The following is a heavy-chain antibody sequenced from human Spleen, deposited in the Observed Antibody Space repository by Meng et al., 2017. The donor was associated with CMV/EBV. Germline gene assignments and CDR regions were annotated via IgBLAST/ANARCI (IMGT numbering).Heavy chain of an antibody. CDR2: ISAYNGNT. V-gene: IGHV1-18*01. Sequence: ASVKVSCKASGYTFTSYGISWVRQAPGQGLEWMGWISAYNGNTNYAQKLQGRVTMTEDTSADTAYMELSSLRSEDTAVYYCARGARGYSSGWYRIDYWGQGTLVIVSS. D-gene: IGHD6-19*01. CDR1: GYTFTSYG. CDR3: ARGARGYSSGWYRIDY. J-gene: IGHJ4*02.